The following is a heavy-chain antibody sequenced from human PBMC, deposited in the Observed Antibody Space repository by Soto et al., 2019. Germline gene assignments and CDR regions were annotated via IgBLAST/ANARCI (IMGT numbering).Heavy chain of an antibody. CDR2: IFYTGNT. J-gene: IGHJ5*02. V-gene: IGHV4-30-4*01. CDR3: ARENTSVWFDP. Sequence: SETLSLTCTVSGGSISSADYYWGWVRQPPGAGLEWLGFIFYTGNTSYNPSLRSRITISMDASKNQFSLKLSSVTAADTAVYYCARENTSVWFDPWGQGTQVTVSS. CDR1: GGSISSADYY.